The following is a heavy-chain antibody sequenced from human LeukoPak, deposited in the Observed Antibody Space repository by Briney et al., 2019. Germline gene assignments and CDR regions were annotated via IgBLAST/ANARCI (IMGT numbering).Heavy chain of an antibody. CDR2: ISSSSSTI. V-gene: IGHV3-48*01. Sequence: GSLRLSCAASGFTFSSYSMNWVRQAPGKGLEWVSYISSSSSTIYYADSVKGRFTISRDNAKNSLYLQMNSLRAEDTAVYYCARDRRRFLEWLLYDYWGQGTLVTVSS. CDR1: GFTFSSYS. CDR3: ARDRRRFLEWLLYDY. D-gene: IGHD3-3*01. J-gene: IGHJ4*02.